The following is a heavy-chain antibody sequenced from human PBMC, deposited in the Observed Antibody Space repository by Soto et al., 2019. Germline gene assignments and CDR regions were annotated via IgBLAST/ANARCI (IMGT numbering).Heavy chain of an antibody. Sequence: DVQLVESGGGLVQPGGSLRLSCVASGFTFSGDSMNWVRQAPGKGLEWVSYISGSSQTIYNAASVKGRVTISRDNDKNSLYLQMNSLRDEDTAVYYCARDQKWAFDYWGQGALVTVSS. J-gene: IGHJ4*02. CDR3: ARDQKWAFDY. CDR2: ISGSSQTI. V-gene: IGHV3-48*02. D-gene: IGHD1-26*01. CDR1: GFTFSGDS.